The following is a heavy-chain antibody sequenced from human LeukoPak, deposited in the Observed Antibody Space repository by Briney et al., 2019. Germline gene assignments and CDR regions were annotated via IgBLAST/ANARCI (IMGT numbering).Heavy chain of an antibody. CDR2: ISSSSSYI. D-gene: IGHD6-19*01. Sequence: GGSLRLSCAASGFTFSSYSMNWVRQAPGKGLEWVSSISSSSSYIYYADSVKGRFTISRDNAKSSLYLQMNSLRAEDTAVYYCARTTAVAGNAFDIWGQGTMVTVSS. V-gene: IGHV3-21*01. CDR3: ARTTAVAGNAFDI. CDR1: GFTFSSYS. J-gene: IGHJ3*02.